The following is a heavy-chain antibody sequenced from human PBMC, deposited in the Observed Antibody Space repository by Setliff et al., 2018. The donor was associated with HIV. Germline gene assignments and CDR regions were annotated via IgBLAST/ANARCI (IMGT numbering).Heavy chain of an antibody. D-gene: IGHD2-21*01. Sequence: PGGSLRLSCAASGFVFNDFGMYWVRQTPGKGLEWVAFIWDDGSNKYYADSVKGRFTIFRDNSKNTLYLQMNSLRAEDTAVYYCTRGHYSTFGWGQGTLVTVSS. CDR3: TRGHYSTFG. CDR1: GFVFNDFG. V-gene: IGHV3-33*08. CDR2: IWDDGSNK. J-gene: IGHJ4*02.